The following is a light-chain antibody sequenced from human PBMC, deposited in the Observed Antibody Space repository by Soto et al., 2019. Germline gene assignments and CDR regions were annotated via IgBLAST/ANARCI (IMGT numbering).Light chain of an antibody. CDR3: QEYANLLWT. V-gene: IGKV1-33*01. CDR2: DAS. CDR1: QDINNY. J-gene: IGKJ1*01. Sequence: IQMPQSPSSLSASVGKKVTITCQASQDINNYLNWYQHKPGKAPKLLIYDASNLETGVPSRSSGSGSGTDFTFTISSLQPEDIATYYCQEYANLLWTFGQGTKVDIK.